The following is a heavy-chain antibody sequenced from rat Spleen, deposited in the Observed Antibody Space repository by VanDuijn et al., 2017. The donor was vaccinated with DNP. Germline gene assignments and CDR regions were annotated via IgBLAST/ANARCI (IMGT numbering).Heavy chain of an antibody. Sequence: EVQLVESGGGLVQPGRSLRLSCVASGFTFSDYYMAWVRQAPTKGLEWVAYINYDGGTAYNGDSVKGRFTISRDNSKSTLYLQMNSLRSEDMATYYCARHVLPLRVWDYWGQGVMVTVSS. CDR3: ARHVLPLRVWDY. D-gene: IGHD1-4*01. CDR2: INYDGGTA. CDR1: GFTFSDYY. V-gene: IGHV5-22*01. J-gene: IGHJ2*01.